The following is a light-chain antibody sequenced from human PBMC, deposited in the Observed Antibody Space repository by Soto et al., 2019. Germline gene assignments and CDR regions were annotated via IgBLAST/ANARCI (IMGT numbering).Light chain of an antibody. Sequence: QSVLTQPPSAFGTPGQRVTISCSGSSSNIGSNTVNWYQQLPGTAPKLLIYSNNQRPSGVPDRFSGSKSGTSASLAISGLQSEDEADYYCAAWDDSLNGPVFGGGTKLTV. CDR2: SNN. CDR3: AAWDDSLNGPV. J-gene: IGLJ2*01. V-gene: IGLV1-44*01. CDR1: SSNIGSNT.